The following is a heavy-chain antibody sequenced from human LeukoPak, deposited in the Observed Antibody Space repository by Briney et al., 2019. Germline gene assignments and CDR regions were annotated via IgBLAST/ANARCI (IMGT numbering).Heavy chain of an antibody. CDR3: AREGYYDSSGYQV. CDR2: INPNSGGT. Sequence: ASVKVSCKASGYTFTGYYMHWVRQAPGQGLEWMGWINPNSGGTNYAQKFQGRVTMTRDTSISTAYMELSRLRSDDTAVYHCAREGYYDSSGYQVWGQGTLVTVSS. J-gene: IGHJ4*02. D-gene: IGHD3-22*01. V-gene: IGHV1-2*02. CDR1: GYTFTGYY.